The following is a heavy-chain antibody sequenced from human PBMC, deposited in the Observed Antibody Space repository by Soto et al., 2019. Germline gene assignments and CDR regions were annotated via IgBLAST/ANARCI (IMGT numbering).Heavy chain of an antibody. CDR2: IWYDGSNK. V-gene: IGHV3-33*01. CDR3: AGAGMGTPAFGGFCDY. Sequence: QEQLVESGGGVVQPGTSLRLSCAASGSIFSGYGMHWVRQAPGKGLEWVAVIWYDGSNKYYADSVKGRFTISRDNSKNMLSRQMNGVRAEAAAVYYCAGAGMGTPAFGGFCDYWGQGTVVTFSS. CDR1: GSIFSGYG. J-gene: IGHJ4*02. D-gene: IGHD3-10*01.